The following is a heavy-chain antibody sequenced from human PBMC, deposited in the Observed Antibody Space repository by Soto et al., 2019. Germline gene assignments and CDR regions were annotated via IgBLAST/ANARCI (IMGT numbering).Heavy chain of an antibody. CDR3: ARSYDYVWGSSRYLDY. V-gene: IGHV1-18*01. D-gene: IGHD3-16*02. J-gene: IGHJ4*02. Sequence: GSLKVSCKASGYTFTSYGISWGRQAPGQGLEWMGWISAYNGNTNYAKKLQGRVTMTTDTSTSTAYMELRSLRSDDTAVYYCARSYDYVWGSSRYLDYWGQGTLVTVSS. CDR2: ISAYNGNT. CDR1: GYTFTSYG.